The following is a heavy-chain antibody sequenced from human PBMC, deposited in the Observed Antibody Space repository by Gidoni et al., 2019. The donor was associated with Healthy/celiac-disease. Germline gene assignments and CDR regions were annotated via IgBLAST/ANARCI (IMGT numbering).Heavy chain of an antibody. V-gene: IGHV5-51*01. CDR1: GYSFTSYW. J-gene: IGHJ3*02. Sequence: EVQLVQSGAEVKKPGESLKISCKGSGYSFTSYWIGWVRQMPGKGLEWMGFIYPGDSDTRYSPSFQGEITISTDKSISNAYLQWSSLKASDADMYYCASQINYYGSADAFDIWGQGTMVTVSS. CDR2: IYPGDSDT. D-gene: IGHD3-10*01. CDR3: ASQINYYGSADAFDI.